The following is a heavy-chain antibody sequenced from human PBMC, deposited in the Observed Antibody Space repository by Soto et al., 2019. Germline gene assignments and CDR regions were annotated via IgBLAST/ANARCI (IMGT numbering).Heavy chain of an antibody. J-gene: IGHJ3*02. CDR2: IYYSGST. D-gene: IGHD2-15*01. Sequence: QLQLQESGPGLVKPSETLSLTCTVSGGSISSSSYYWGWIRQPPGKGLEWIGSIYYSGSTSYNPSLKTRVTISVDTSKNHFSLKLSSVTAADTAVDYCVRPVQVVVAATHACDIWGQGTMVTVSS. CDR1: GGSISSSSYY. V-gene: IGHV4-39*02. CDR3: VRPVQVVVAATHACDI.